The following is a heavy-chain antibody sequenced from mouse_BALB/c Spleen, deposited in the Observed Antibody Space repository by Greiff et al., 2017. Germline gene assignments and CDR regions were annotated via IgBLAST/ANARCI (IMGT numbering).Heavy chain of an antibody. Sequence: VQLQQSGAELVKPGASVKLSCTASGFNIKDTYMHWVKQRPEQGLEWIGRIDPANGNTKYDPKFQGKATITADTSSNTAYLQLSSLTSEDTAFYYCARSMITAWFAYWGQGTLVTVSA. V-gene: IGHV14-3*02. D-gene: IGHD2-4*01. CDR3: ARSMITAWFAY. CDR1: GFNIKDTY. J-gene: IGHJ3*01. CDR2: IDPANGNT.